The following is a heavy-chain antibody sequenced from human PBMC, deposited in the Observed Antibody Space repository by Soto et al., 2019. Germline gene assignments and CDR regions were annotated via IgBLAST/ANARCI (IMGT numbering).Heavy chain of an antibody. Sequence: ASVKVSCKASGYTFTSHGIIWVRQAPGQGLEWMGWISAYNGNTNYAQKLQGRVTMTTDTSTSTAYMELRSLRSDDTAVYYCAREWYYYDSSGYQIIDYWGQGTLVTVSS. CDR2: ISAYNGNT. J-gene: IGHJ4*02. D-gene: IGHD3-22*01. CDR1: GYTFTSHG. V-gene: IGHV1-18*01. CDR3: AREWYYYDSSGYQIIDY.